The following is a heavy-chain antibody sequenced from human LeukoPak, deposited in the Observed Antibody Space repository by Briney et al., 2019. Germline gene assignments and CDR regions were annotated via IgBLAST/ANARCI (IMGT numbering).Heavy chain of an antibody. D-gene: IGHD3-3*01. V-gene: IGHV3-7*04. Sequence: GGSLRLSCSASGLTLSHYWMTWGRQAPGNGLEREASIKEDGGETSYVDSVKGRFTISRDNAKNSVYLQMNSLRAEDTAVYYCARDNGVVHGVYYMDVWGKGTTVTVS. CDR3: ARDNGVVHGVYYMDV. CDR2: IKEDGGET. CDR1: GLTLSHYW. J-gene: IGHJ6*03.